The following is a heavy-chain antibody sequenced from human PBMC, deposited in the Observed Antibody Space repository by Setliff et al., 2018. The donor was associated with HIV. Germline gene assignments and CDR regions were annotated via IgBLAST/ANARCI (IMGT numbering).Heavy chain of an antibody. CDR2: IYYSGST. CDR3: ARRSAKSSFLYFDY. J-gene: IGHJ4*02. V-gene: IGHV4-31*02. Sequence: PSETLSLTCTVSGGSISSGGYYWSWIRQHPGKGLEWIGYIYYSGSTYYNPSLKSRVTISVDTSKNQFSLKLSSVTAADTAVYYCARRSAKSSFLYFDYWGQGTLVTVSS. CDR1: GGSISSGGYY. D-gene: IGHD3-16*02.